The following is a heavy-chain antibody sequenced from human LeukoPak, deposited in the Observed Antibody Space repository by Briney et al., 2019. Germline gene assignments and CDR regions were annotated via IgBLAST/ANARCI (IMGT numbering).Heavy chain of an antibody. CDR2: INHSGST. J-gene: IGHJ3*02. V-gene: IGHV4-34*01. CDR1: GGSFSGYY. CDR3: ARSRVRALGAFDI. Sequence: TSETLSLTCAVYGGSFSGYYWSWIRQPPGKGLEWIGEINHSGSTNYNPSLKSRVTISVDTSKNQFSLKLSSVTAADTAVYYCARSRVRALGAFDIWGQGTMVTVSS. D-gene: IGHD1-1*01.